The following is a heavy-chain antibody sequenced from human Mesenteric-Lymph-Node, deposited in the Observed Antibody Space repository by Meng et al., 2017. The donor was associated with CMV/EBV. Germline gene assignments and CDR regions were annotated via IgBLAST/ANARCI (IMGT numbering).Heavy chain of an antibody. Sequence: GGSISSSSYNWGWSRQPPGKGLERIGSIYYSGSTCYDPSLKSRVTMSVDTSKNQFSLKLSSVTAADTAVYYCARRRFLEWQPNWFDPWGQGTLVTVSS. J-gene: IGHJ5*02. CDR1: GGSISSSSYN. D-gene: IGHD3-3*01. V-gene: IGHV4-39*01. CDR2: IYYSGST. CDR3: ARRRFLEWQPNWFDP.